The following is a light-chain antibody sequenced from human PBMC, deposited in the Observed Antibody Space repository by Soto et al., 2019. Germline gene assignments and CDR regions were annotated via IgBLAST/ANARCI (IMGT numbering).Light chain of an antibody. CDR3: SSYTSSSTVF. V-gene: IGLV2-14*03. CDR1: SSDVGGYNY. Sequence: QSALTQPASVSGSPGQSITICCTGTSSDVGGYNYVSWYQHHPGKVPKLIIYDVNNRPSGVSNRFSGSKSGNTASLTISGLQVEDEADYYCSSYTSSSTVFFGGGTKLTVL. CDR2: DVN. J-gene: IGLJ2*01.